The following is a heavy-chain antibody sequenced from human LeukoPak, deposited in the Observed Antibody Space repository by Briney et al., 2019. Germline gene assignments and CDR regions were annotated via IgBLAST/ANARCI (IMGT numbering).Heavy chain of an antibody. CDR2: ISSSGGVT. CDR3: AVSYGYEIDAQ. D-gene: IGHD5-18*01. CDR1: GFTFSSYA. V-gene: IGHV3-23*01. Sequence: PGGSLRLSCAASGFTFSSYAMSWVRQAPGKRLEWVSAISSSGGVTYYADSVKGRFTISRDNSKNTLYLQMNSLRAEDTAVYYCAVSYGYEIDAQWGQGTLVTVSS. J-gene: IGHJ4*02.